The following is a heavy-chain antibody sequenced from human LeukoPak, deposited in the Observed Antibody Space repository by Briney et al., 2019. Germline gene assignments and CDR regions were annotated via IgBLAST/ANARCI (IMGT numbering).Heavy chain of an antibody. Sequence: SETLSLTCTVSGGSISSSRDSWGWIRQPPGKGLEWVGSIFYSGSTYYNPSLTSRVTISLDTSKNQFSLRLSSVTAADTAVYYCARQWCDSGADPRYFRLWGQGTLVTVSS. V-gene: IGHV4-39*01. CDR2: IFYSGST. D-gene: IGHD2/OR15-2a*01. CDR1: GGSISSSRDS. CDR3: ARQWCDSGADPRYFRL. J-gene: IGHJ4*02.